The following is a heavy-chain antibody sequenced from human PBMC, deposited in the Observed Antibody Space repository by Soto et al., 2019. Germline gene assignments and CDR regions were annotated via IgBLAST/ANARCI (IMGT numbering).Heavy chain of an antibody. V-gene: IGHV2-5*02. Sequence: QITLKESGPTLVKPTQTLTLTCTFSGFSLSTSGVGVGWIRQPPGKALEWLALIYWDDDKRYSPSLKSRLTITEDTSKNQVVLTMTNMDPVDTATYYCAHARVGVVTPYNWFDPWGQGTLVTVSS. J-gene: IGHJ5*02. CDR1: GFSLSTSGVG. D-gene: IGHD3-3*01. CDR2: IYWDDDK. CDR3: AHARVGVVTPYNWFDP.